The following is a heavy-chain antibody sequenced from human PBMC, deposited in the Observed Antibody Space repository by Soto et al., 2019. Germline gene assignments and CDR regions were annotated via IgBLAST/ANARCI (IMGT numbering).Heavy chain of an antibody. CDR1: GYTFTSYD. J-gene: IGHJ3*02. D-gene: IGHD3-16*01. V-gene: IGHV1-8*01. CDR3: ARGRRYYDYIWGSFQKEGGDAFDI. CDR2: MNPNSCNT. Sequence: VASVKVSCKASGYTFTSYDINWVRQATGQGLEWMGWMNPNSCNTGYAQKFQGRVTMTRNTSISTAYMELSSLRSEDTAVYYCARGRRYYDYIWGSFQKEGGDAFDIWGQGTMVTVSS.